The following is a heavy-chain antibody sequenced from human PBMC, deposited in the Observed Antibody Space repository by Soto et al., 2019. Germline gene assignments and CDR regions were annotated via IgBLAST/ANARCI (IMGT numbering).Heavy chain of an antibody. V-gene: IGHV4-30-4*01. Sequence: VQLQESGPGLVKPSQTLSLTCTVSGDSITSGDYYWSWIRQPPGKGLEWIGYIYYSGNTNYNPSLESRVIRSVDTSKNQFSLKLTSVTAADTAVYYCASFVGLLGGGVSPAESWGSYYFDNWGQGTLVTVSS. CDR2: IYYSGNT. D-gene: IGHD2-8*01. CDR1: GDSITSGDYY. J-gene: IGHJ4*02. CDR3: ASFVGLLGGGVSPAESWGSYYFDN.